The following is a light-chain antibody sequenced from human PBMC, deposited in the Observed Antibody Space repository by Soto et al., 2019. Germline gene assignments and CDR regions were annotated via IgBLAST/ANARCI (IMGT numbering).Light chain of an antibody. CDR2: DVS. J-gene: IGLJ2*01. V-gene: IGLV2-14*03. CDR3: SSYTSSRSVL. Sequence: QSALTQPASVSGSPGQSITISCTGTSSDVGAYKYVSWYQQHSGKAPKLMIFDVSDRPSGVSRRFSGSKSGNTASLTISALQAEDEADYYCSSYTSSRSVLFGGGTKLTVL. CDR1: SSDVGAYKY.